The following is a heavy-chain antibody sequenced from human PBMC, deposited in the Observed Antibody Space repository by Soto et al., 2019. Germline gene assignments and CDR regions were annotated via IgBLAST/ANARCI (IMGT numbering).Heavy chain of an antibody. CDR1: GGTFNSYA. CDR3: ARAVGYSGSYPTVFDY. V-gene: IGHV1-69*01. D-gene: IGHD1-26*01. CDR2: IIPIFGTA. J-gene: IGHJ4*02. Sequence: QVQLVQSGAEVKKPGSSVKVSCKASGGTFNSYAISWVRQAPGQGLEWMGGIIPIFGTANYAQKFQGRVTITADESTSTAYMELSSLRSEDTAVYYCARAVGYSGSYPTVFDYWGQGTLVTVSS.